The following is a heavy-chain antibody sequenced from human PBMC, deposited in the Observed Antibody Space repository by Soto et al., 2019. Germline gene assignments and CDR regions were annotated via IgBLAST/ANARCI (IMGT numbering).Heavy chain of an antibody. D-gene: IGHD3-3*01. J-gene: IGHJ6*02. Sequence: QVQLVESGGGVVQPGRSLRLSCAASGFTFSSYAMHWVRQAPGKGLEWVAVISYDGSNKNHADTVKGRFTISRDNSKNTLSLQMNRLRAEDTAVYYCARGYDFWSGYYYPYGMDVWGQGTTVTVSS. CDR3: ARGYDFWSGYYYPYGMDV. CDR2: ISYDGSNK. CDR1: GFTFSSYA. V-gene: IGHV3-30-3*01.